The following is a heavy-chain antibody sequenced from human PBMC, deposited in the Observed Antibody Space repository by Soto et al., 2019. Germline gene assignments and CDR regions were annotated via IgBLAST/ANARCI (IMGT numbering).Heavy chain of an antibody. CDR2: IYYSGST. Sequence: TLSLTCPVSGRSISSGAYYWSWLRQHPGKGLEWIGYIYYSGSTYDNPSLKSRVTIAVDTSKNQFSLKLSAVTAADTAVYYCARVKESSCFDYWGQGTLVTVSS. CDR1: GRSISSGAYY. CDR3: ARVKESSCFDY. J-gene: IGHJ4*02. D-gene: IGHD2-15*01. V-gene: IGHV4-31*03.